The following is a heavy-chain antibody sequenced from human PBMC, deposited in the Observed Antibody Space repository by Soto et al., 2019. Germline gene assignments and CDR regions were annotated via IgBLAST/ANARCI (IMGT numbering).Heavy chain of an antibody. V-gene: IGHV1-58*01. Sequence: QMQLVQSGPEVKKPGTSVKVSCKASGFTFTSSAVQWVRQARGQRLEWIGWIVVGSGNTNYAQKFQERVTITRDMSTSTAYMELSSLRSEDTAVYYCAAPPASGSYYPGAEYFQHWGQGTLVTVSS. J-gene: IGHJ1*01. CDR2: IVVGSGNT. CDR3: AAPPASGSYYPGAEYFQH. CDR1: GFTFTSSA. D-gene: IGHD1-26*01.